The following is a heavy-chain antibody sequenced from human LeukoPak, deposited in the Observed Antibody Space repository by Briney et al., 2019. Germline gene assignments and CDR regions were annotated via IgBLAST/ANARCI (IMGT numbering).Heavy chain of an antibody. CDR3: AHSPPYYSVSGSYFPAYYFDY. CDR1: GFSLSTSGMG. J-gene: IGHJ4*02. CDR2: IYWDDDK. D-gene: IGHD3-10*01. V-gene: IGHV2-5*02. Sequence: SGPTLVKPAQTLTLTCTFSGFSLSTSGMGVGWIRQPPGKALEWLALIYWDDDKRYSPSLKSRLTITKGTCKNQVVLTLTNMYPVDTATYYCAHSPPYYSVSGSYFPAYYFDYWGQGTLVTVSS.